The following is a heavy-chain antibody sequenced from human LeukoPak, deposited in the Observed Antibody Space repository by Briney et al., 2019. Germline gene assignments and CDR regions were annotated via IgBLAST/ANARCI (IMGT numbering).Heavy chain of an antibody. J-gene: IGHJ4*02. Sequence: GGSLRLSCAASGFTFSDYYMSWIRQAPGKGLEWVSYISSTVITVYYADSVTGRFTISRDNAKNSLYLQMNSLRAEDTAVYHCVRSVYNWNDVDYWGQGTLVTVSS. CDR3: VRSVYNWNDVDY. V-gene: IGHV3-11*01. CDR1: GFTFSDYY. D-gene: IGHD1-20*01. CDR2: ISSTVITV.